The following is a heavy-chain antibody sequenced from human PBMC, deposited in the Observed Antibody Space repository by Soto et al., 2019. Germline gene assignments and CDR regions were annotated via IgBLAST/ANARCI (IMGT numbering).Heavy chain of an antibody. J-gene: IGHJ1*01. CDR2: INEDGSKK. D-gene: IGHD2-15*01. CDR1: GFTFSTYW. CDR3: TRGRASL. V-gene: IGHV3-7*01. Sequence: GGSLRLSCAASGFTFSTYWMNWVRQAPGKGLEWVANINEDGSKKYYVDSEKGRYTISRDNAKNSLYLQMNSLRPEDTAVFYCTRGRASLWGQGT.